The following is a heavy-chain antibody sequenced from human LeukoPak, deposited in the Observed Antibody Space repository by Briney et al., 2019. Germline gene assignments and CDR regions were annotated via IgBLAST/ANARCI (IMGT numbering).Heavy chain of an antibody. CDR2: IYYSGST. Sequence: SETLSLTCTVSGGSISSSGYYWSWIRQPPGKGLEWIGYIYYSGSTNYNPSLKSRVTISVDTSKNQFSLKLSSVTAADTAVYYCATASTFSIAVAGTRGFDYWGQGTLVTVSS. CDR3: ATASTFSIAVAGTRGFDY. D-gene: IGHD6-19*01. J-gene: IGHJ4*02. V-gene: IGHV4-61*08. CDR1: GGSISSSGYY.